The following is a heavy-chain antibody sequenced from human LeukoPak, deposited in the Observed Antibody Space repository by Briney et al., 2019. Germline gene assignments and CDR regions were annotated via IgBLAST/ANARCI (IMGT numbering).Heavy chain of an antibody. CDR2: ISWDGGST. CDR1: GFTFDDYT. CDR3: AKGSSTDMDV. J-gene: IGHJ6*03. V-gene: IGHV3-43*01. Sequence: GGSLRLSCAASGFTFDDYTMHWVRQAPGKGLEWVSLISWDGGSTYYADSVKGRFTISRDNSKNSLYLQMNSLRTEDTALYYCAKGSSTDMDVWGKGTTVTVSS. D-gene: IGHD2-2*01.